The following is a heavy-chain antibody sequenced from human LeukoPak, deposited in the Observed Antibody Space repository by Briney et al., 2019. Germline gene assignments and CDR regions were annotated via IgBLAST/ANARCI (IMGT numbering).Heavy chain of an antibody. J-gene: IGHJ3*02. Sequence: PGGSLRPSCAASGFTLSSYEMNWVRQAPGKGLEWVSYISSSGSTIYYADSVKGRFTISRDNAKNSLYLQMNSLRAEDTAVYYCARDCPYCGGDFHDAFDIWGQGTMVTVSS. D-gene: IGHD2-21*02. CDR2: ISSSGSTI. CDR1: GFTLSSYE. V-gene: IGHV3-48*03. CDR3: ARDCPYCGGDFHDAFDI.